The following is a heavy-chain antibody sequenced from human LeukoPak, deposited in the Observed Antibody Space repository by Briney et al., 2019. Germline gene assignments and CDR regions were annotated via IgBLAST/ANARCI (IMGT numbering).Heavy chain of an antibody. D-gene: IGHD3-9*01. CDR3: ARDRLPAYYDILTGYPAPPEFDP. CDR2: IYYSGST. Sequence: SETLSLTCTVSGGSISSYYWSWIRQPPGKGLEWIGYIYYSGSTNYNPSLKSRVTISVDTSKNQFSLKLSSVTAADTAVYYCARDRLPAYYDILTGYPAPPEFDPWGQGTLVTVSS. CDR1: GGSISSYY. J-gene: IGHJ5*02. V-gene: IGHV4-59*01.